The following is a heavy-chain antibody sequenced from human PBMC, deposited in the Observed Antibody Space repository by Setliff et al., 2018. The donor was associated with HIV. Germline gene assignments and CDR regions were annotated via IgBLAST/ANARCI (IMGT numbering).Heavy chain of an antibody. Sequence: LSLTCSFSGGSISGHYWSWIRQTPGKGLEWVSFATGDGRTKKDADSVRGRFTISRDNAKSSLYLQMSSLRAEDTAVYYCVKGYTSTWGPFDYWGQGTLVTVSS. CDR1: GGSISGHY. D-gene: IGHD6-13*01. J-gene: IGHJ4*02. V-gene: IGHV3-11*01. CDR2: ATGDGRTK. CDR3: VKGYTSTWGPFDY.